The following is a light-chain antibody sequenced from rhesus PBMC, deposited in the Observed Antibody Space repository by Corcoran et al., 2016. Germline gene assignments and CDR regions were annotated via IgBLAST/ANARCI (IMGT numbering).Light chain of an antibody. CDR2: RAS. CDR3: QQYSTSPIFT. CDR1: QSVSSW. J-gene: IGKJ3*01. Sequence: DIQMTQSPSSLSASVGDTVTITCRASQSVSSWLAWYQQKPEKAPRVRIYRASSLQPGAPSRVRGSGSGTDFTLTRNGLQSEGFATYYCQQYSTSPIFTFGPGTKLDF. V-gene: IGKV1-22*01.